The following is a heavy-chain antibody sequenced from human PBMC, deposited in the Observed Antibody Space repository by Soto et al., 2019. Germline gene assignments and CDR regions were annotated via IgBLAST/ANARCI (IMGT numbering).Heavy chain of an antibody. CDR3: AREAADTSY. D-gene: IGHD6-25*01. Sequence: QVQLQESGPGLVKPSQTLSLTCTVSGASGGSISSGAYYWNWIRQHPGKGLEWIGYIYHSGITYYNPSLKSRVTISADPSKNQFSLKLSSVTAADTTVYYCAREAADTSYWGQGILVTVSS. J-gene: IGHJ4*02. CDR1: GASGGSISSGAYY. CDR2: IYHSGIT. V-gene: IGHV4-31*03.